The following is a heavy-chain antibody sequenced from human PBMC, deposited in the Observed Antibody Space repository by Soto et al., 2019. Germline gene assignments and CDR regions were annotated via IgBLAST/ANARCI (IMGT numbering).Heavy chain of an antibody. CDR3: ASVMGPGIAVAGDGSFDY. Sequence: QVQLVQSGAEVKKPGSSVKVSCKASGGTFSSYTISWVRQAPGQGLEWMGRIIPILGIANYAQKFQGRVTITAAEDTSKADLELSSLRSADTAVYYCASVMGPGIAVAGDGSFDYWGQGTLVTVSS. D-gene: IGHD6-19*01. CDR2: IIPILGIA. CDR1: GGTFSSYT. J-gene: IGHJ4*02. V-gene: IGHV1-69*02.